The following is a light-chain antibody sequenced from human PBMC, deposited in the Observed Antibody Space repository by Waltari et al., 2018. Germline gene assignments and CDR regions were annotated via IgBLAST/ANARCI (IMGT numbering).Light chain of an antibody. V-gene: IGLV1-47*01. CDR3: ATWDGSLTAWV. J-gene: IGLJ3*02. CDR2: RNN. Sequence: QSALTQPPPASWNPGQRVTLSCSRSTCNLGRHYVYWYQQFPGPAPKLLVYRNNERPSGVPDRISGSKSGTSASLAISGLRSEDEADYYCATWDGSLTAWVFGGGTKVTVL. CDR1: TCNLGRHY.